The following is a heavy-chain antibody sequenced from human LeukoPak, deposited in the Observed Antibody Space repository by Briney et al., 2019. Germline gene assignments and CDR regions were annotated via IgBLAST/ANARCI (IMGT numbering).Heavy chain of an antibody. V-gene: IGHV1-18*01. Sequence: GASVKVSCKASGYTFTSYGISWVRQAPGQGLEWMGWISAYNGNTNYAPKLQGRVTMTTDTSTSTAYMELRSLRSDDTAVYYCARDQKTDYDSSGYRKFDYWGQGTLVTVSS. CDR2: ISAYNGNT. CDR3: ARDQKTDYDSSGYRKFDY. CDR1: GYTFTSYG. J-gene: IGHJ4*02. D-gene: IGHD3-22*01.